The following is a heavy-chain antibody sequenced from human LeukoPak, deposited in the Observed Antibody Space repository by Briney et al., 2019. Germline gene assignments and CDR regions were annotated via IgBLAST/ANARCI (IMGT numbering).Heavy chain of an antibody. V-gene: IGHV3-48*01. CDR3: ARDVLLGYCTNGVCPLDY. D-gene: IGHD2-8*01. CDR2: ISSSSSTI. Sequence: GGSLRLSCAASGFTFSSYGMHWVRQAPGKGLEWVSYISSSSSTIYYADSVKGRFTISRDNAKNSLYLQMNSLRAEDTAVYYCARDVLLGYCTNGVCPLDYWGQGTLVTVSS. CDR1: GFTFSSYG. J-gene: IGHJ4*02.